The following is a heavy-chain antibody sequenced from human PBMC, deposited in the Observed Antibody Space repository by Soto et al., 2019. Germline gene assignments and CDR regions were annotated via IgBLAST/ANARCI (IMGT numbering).Heavy chain of an antibody. CDR1: GGSISSGGYS. CDR3: ARSSINDFWSGFPYYFDY. Sequence: TSETLSITCAFSGGSISSGGYSWSWIRQPPGKGLEWIGYIYHSGSTYYNPSLKSRVTISVDRSKNQFSLKLSSVTAADTAVYYCARSSINDFWSGFPYYFDYWGQGTMVTVSS. CDR2: IYHSGST. V-gene: IGHV4-30-2*01. J-gene: IGHJ4*02. D-gene: IGHD3-3*01.